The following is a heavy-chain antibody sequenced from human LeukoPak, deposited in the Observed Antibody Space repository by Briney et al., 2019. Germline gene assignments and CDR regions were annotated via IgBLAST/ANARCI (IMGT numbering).Heavy chain of an antibody. CDR2: INHSGST. Sequence: SETLSLTCAVYGGSFSGYYWSWIRQPPGKGLEWIGEINHSGSTNYNPSLKSRVTISVDTSKNQFSLKLSSVTAADTAVYYCAIGYSGYDYYYYYMDVWGKGTTVTISS. V-gene: IGHV4-34*01. CDR1: GGSFSGYY. J-gene: IGHJ6*03. D-gene: IGHD5-12*01. CDR3: AIGYSGYDYYYYYMDV.